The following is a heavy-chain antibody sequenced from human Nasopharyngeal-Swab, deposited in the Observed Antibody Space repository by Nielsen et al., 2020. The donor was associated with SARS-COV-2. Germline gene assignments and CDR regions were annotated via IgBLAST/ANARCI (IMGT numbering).Heavy chain of an antibody. CDR1: GGTFSNFA. Sequence: SVKVSCKASGGTFSNFAISWVRQAPGQGLEWMGGIIPIFGTPKDAQKFQGRVTITADESTSTAFMELSSLRSEDTAVYYCARSVYDTLTGYDVYYYGLDVWGPGTTVTVSS. CDR2: IIPIFGTP. D-gene: IGHD3-9*01. CDR3: ARSVYDTLTGYDVYYYGLDV. V-gene: IGHV1-69*13. J-gene: IGHJ6*02.